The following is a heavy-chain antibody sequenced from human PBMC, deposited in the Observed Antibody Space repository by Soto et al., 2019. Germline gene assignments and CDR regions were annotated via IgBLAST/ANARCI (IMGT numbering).Heavy chain of an antibody. CDR3: ARDGPLGYCSGGSCYLDY. Sequence: QVQLVESGGGVVQPGRSLRLSCAASGFTFSSYGMHWVRQAPGKGLEWVAVIWYDGSNKYYADSVKGRFTISRDNSKNTLYLRMNSLRAEDTAVYYCARDGPLGYCSGGSCYLDYWGQGTLVTVSS. V-gene: IGHV3-33*01. D-gene: IGHD2-15*01. CDR2: IWYDGSNK. CDR1: GFTFSSYG. J-gene: IGHJ4*02.